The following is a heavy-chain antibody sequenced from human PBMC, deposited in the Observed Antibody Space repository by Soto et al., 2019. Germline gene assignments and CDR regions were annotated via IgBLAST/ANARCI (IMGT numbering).Heavy chain of an antibody. V-gene: IGHV3-21*01. CDR1: GFTFSSYT. Sequence: GGSLRLSCAASGFTFSSYTMNWVRQAPGKGLEWLSSISRSSSYIFYADSVKGRFSISRDDAENSLFLQMNSLRAEDTAVYFCARDMAGAENYDILTGRSNTAPFDIWGQGTMVTVSS. CDR2: ISRSSSYI. J-gene: IGHJ3*02. CDR3: ARDMAGAENYDILTGRSNTAPFDI. D-gene: IGHD3-9*01.